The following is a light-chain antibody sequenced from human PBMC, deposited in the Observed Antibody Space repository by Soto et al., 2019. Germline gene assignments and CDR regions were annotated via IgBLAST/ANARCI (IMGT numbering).Light chain of an antibody. CDR3: SSYTSSTTS. CDR2: DVS. V-gene: IGLV2-14*01. Sequence: QSALTQPASVSGSPGQSITISCTGTSSDIDAYNYVSWYQQHPGKAPKLMIYDVSNRPSGVSSRFSGSKSGNTASLTISGLQAEDEADYYCSSYTSSTTSFGGGTKLTVL. CDR1: SSDIDAYNY. J-gene: IGLJ2*01.